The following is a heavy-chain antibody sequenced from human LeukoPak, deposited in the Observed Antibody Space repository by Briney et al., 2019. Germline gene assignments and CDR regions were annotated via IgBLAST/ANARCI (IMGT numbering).Heavy chain of an antibody. CDR3: TKLARAPRDFDY. Sequence: PGGSLRLSCAASGFTFSSYSMNWVRQAPGKGLEWVGRSRDKGNSYTTAYAASVRGRSTISRDDSKNSLYLQMNSLKIEDTDVYYCTKLARAPRDFDYWGQGTLVTVSS. J-gene: IGHJ4*01. D-gene: IGHD3-10*01. CDR2: SRDKGNSYTT. V-gene: IGHV3-72*01. CDR1: GFTFSSYS.